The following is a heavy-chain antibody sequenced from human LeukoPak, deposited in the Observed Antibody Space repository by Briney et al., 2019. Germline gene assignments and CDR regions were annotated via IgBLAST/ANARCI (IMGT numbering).Heavy chain of an antibody. J-gene: IGHJ4*02. V-gene: IGHV4-4*08. CDR2: IYTSGST. CDR1: GGSISSYY. Sequence: SETLSLTCTVSGGSISSYYWSWIRQPPGKGLEWIGYIYTSGSTNYNPSLKSRVTISVDTSKNQFSLKLSSVTAADTAVYYCARARPYSSSFLDYWGQGTLVTVSS. D-gene: IGHD6-6*01. CDR3: ARARPYSSSFLDY.